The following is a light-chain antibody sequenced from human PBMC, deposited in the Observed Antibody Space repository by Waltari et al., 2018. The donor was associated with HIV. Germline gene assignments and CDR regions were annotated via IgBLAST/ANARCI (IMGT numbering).Light chain of an antibody. V-gene: IGKV1-5*03. Sequence: DIQMTQSPFTLSASVGDRVTITCRASQSIRSWLAWYQQKPGNVPKLLIYRASTLESGVPSRFSGRGSGTEFTLTISSLQPDDFATYYCQQYDNYLWTFGQGTKVEIK. CDR3: QQYDNYLWT. CDR2: RAS. J-gene: IGKJ1*01. CDR1: QSIRSW.